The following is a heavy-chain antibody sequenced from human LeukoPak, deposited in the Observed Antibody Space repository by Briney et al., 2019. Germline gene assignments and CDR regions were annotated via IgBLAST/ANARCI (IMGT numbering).Heavy chain of an antibody. J-gene: IGHJ6*02. CDR2: IIPILGIA. D-gene: IGHD3-3*01. V-gene: IGHV1-69*04. Sequence: SVKVSCKASGGTFSSYAISWVRQAPGQGLEWMGRIIPILGIANYAQKFQGRVTITADKSTSTAYMELSSLGSEDTAVYYCASPNPSYYDFWSGLYYYGMDVWGQGTTVTVSS. CDR3: ASPNPSYYDFWSGLYYYGMDV. CDR1: GGTFSSYA.